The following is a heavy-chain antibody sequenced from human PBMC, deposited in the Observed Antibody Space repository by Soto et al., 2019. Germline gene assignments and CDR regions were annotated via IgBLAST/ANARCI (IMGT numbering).Heavy chain of an antibody. CDR2: IYSGGST. V-gene: IGHV3-53*01. CDR3: ARDTYYYDSSGQPY. D-gene: IGHD3-22*01. J-gene: IGHJ4*02. CDR1: GFTVSRSY. Sequence: EVQLVESGGGLIQPGGSLRVSCAASGFTVSRSYMSWVRQAPGKGLEWVSVIYSGGSTNYADSVKVRCTISRDNSKNTLYLQMNSLRVEDTAVYYCARDTYYYDSSGQPYWGQGTLVTVSS.